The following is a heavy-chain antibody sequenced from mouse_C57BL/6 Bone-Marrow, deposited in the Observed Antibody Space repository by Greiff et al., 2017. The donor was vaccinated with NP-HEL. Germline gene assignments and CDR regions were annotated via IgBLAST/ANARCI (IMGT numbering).Heavy chain of an antibody. CDR3: ARRFYYDYFDY. J-gene: IGHJ2*01. CDR2: INPYNGGT. CDR1: GYTFTDYY. D-gene: IGHD2-1*01. V-gene: IGHV1-19*01. Sequence: EVQLQQSGPVLVKPGASVKMSCKASGYTFTDYYMNWVKQSHGKSLEWIGVINPYNGGTSYNQKFKGKATLTVDKSSSTAYMELSSLTSEDSAVYYCARRFYYDYFDYWGQGTTLTVSS.